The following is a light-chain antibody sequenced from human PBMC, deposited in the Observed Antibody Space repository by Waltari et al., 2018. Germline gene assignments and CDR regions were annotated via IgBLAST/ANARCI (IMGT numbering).Light chain of an antibody. V-gene: IGLV2-23*02. CDR3: FAFENSGHWV. CDR1: SNDVGNNNL. CDR2: EVI. J-gene: IGLJ3*02. Sequence: QSALTQPASVSGSPGQSITLSCTGTSNDVGNNNLVSWYQQHPGKAPKLMIFEVIKRPSEVSYRFPGSKSGNTASLTISGLQPDDEGDYYCFAFENSGHWVFGGGTKVTVL.